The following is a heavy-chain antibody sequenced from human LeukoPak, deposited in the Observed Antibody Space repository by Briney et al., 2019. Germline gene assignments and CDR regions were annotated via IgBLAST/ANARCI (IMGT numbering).Heavy chain of an antibody. V-gene: IGHV3-11*04. J-gene: IGHJ4*02. CDR2: ISSSGSTI. CDR3: ASCGYSYGLYYFDY. Sequence: GGSLRLSCAVSGFTFSDYYMSWIRQAPGKRLEWVSYISSSGSTIYYADSVKGRFTISRDNAKISLYLQMNSLRAEDTAVYYCASCGYSYGLYYFDYWGQGTLVTVSS. CDR1: GFTFSDYY. D-gene: IGHD5-18*01.